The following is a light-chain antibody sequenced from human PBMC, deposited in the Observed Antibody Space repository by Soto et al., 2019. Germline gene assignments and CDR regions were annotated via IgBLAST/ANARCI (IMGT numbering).Light chain of an antibody. CDR2: QTS. Sequence: EIVLTQSPATLSSFPGDRVTLSCRASQYINTRLAWYQHRPGQSPRLLIYQTSLRASGIPARFSASGSGTDFTLTINGLEPEDFAVYFCQQYSNSQFSFGGGTKV. CDR3: QQYSNSQFS. CDR1: QYINTR. J-gene: IGKJ4*01. V-gene: IGKV3-11*01.